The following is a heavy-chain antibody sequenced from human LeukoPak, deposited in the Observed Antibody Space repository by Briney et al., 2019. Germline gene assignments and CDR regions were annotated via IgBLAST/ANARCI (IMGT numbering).Heavy chain of an antibody. Sequence: SQTLSLTCTVSGGSISSGSYYWSWIRQPAGKGLEWIGRIYTSGSTNYNPSLKSRVTISVGTSKNQFSLKLSSVTAADTAVYYCASRYCSSTSCHGWAFDIWGQGTMVTVSS. D-gene: IGHD2-2*01. CDR2: IYTSGST. V-gene: IGHV4-61*02. CDR3: ASRYCSSTSCHGWAFDI. CDR1: GGSISSGSYY. J-gene: IGHJ3*02.